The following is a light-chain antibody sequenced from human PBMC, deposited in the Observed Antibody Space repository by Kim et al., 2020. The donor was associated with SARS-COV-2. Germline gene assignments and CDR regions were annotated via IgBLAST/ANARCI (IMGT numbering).Light chain of an antibody. J-gene: IGKJ5*01. CDR3: HQATSFPVT. CDR2: AAS. CDR1: QVIGSR. V-gene: IGKV1-12*01. Sequence: DIQMTQSPSSMSASVGDRVTITCRASQVIGSRLGWYQQKPGKAPKLLIYAASNLQNGVPSRFSGSGSGTEFTLTISSLQPDDSATYYCHQATSFPVTFGPGTRLVIK.